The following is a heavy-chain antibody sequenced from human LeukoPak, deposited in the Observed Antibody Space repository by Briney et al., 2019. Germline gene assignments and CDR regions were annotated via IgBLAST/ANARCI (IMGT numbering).Heavy chain of an antibody. CDR3: ARRHANTAIDD. CDR1: GFSLTTNEVL. Sequence: SGPTLVNPTQTLTLTCTFSGFSLTTNEVLVGWVRQPPGKAPEWLGFIYGDDDKRYSPSLRSRLTITKDTSKKQVVLTMTNMDPLDTATYYCARRHANTAIDDWGQGTLVTVSS. D-gene: IGHD2-21*02. V-gene: IGHV2-5*02. J-gene: IGHJ4*02. CDR2: IYGDDDK.